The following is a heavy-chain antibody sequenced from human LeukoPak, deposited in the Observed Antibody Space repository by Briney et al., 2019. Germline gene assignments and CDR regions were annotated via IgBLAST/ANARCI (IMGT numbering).Heavy chain of an antibody. CDR2: INHRGST. J-gene: IGHJ4*02. V-gene: IGHV4-34*01. Sequence: SETLSLTCAVYGESLSKYYWTWIRQSPGKGLEWIGEINHRGSTNLNPSLKSRVTLSVDTSKHQFSLKLSSVTAADAAVYYCASSVGSTDYWGQGTLVTVSS. D-gene: IGHD1-26*01. CDR3: ASSVGSTDY. CDR1: GESLSKYY.